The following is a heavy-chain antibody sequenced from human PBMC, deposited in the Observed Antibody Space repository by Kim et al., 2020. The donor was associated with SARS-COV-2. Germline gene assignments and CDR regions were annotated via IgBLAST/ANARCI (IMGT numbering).Heavy chain of an antibody. V-gene: IGHV4-30-2*01. Sequence: SETLSLTCAVSGGSISSGGYSWSWIRQPPGKGLEWIGYIYYSGSTYYNPSLKSRVTISVDRSKNQFSLKLSSVTAADTAVYYCARAGTGWFGELLTDWGQGTLVTVSS. CDR1: GGSISSGGYS. CDR2: IYYSGST. D-gene: IGHD3-10*01. J-gene: IGHJ4*02. CDR3: ARAGTGWFGELLTD.